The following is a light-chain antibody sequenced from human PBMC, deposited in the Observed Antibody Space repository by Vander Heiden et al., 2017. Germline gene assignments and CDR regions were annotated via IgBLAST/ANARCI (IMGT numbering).Light chain of an antibody. Sequence: QSALTQPASVSGSPGQSIPISCTGTSSDVGSYKLAAWYQQHPGKAPKLMIYEGSKRPSGVSNRFSGSKSGNTAALTISGLQAEDEADYYCCSYAGSRTYVFGTGTKVTVL. V-gene: IGLV2-23*01. J-gene: IGLJ1*01. CDR2: EGS. CDR1: SSDVGSYKL. CDR3: CSYAGSRTYV.